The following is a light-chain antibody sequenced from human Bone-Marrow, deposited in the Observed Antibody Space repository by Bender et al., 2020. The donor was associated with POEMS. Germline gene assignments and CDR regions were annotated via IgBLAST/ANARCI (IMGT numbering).Light chain of an antibody. J-gene: IGLJ2*01. V-gene: IGLV2-14*02. CDR3: CSYTGSNTLL. CDR2: EVN. Sequence: QSALTQPASVSGSPGQSITISCTGTSSDVGSYNLVSWYQQQPGKAPKLLIYEVNKRPSGLSNRYSGSKSGNTASLTISGLHSEDEAEYFCCSYTGSNTLLFGGGTKLTV. CDR1: SSDVGSYNL.